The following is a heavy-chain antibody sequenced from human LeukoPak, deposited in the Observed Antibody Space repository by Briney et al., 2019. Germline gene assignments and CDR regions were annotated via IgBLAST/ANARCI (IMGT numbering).Heavy chain of an antibody. Sequence: PSETLSLTCTVPGGSISSSNYYWGWIRQPPGKGLEWIGSIFYTGSTYCNPSLKSRVTVSVDTSKNQFFLKLNSVTAADTAVYYCARLTMVRGVDCWGQGTLVTVSS. CDR2: IFYTGST. J-gene: IGHJ4*02. D-gene: IGHD3-10*01. CDR3: ARLTMVRGVDC. V-gene: IGHV4-39*01. CDR1: GGSISSSNYY.